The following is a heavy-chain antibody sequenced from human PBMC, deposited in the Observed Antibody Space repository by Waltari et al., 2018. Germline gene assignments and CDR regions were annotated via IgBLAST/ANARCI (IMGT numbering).Heavy chain of an antibody. D-gene: IGHD3-22*01. CDR2: IYYSGSL. CDR1: GGSISSSSHY. CDR3: QVGFTYTWFDP. Sequence: QLLLEESGPGLVKPSENLSLTCTVSGGSISSSSHYWGWIRQTPGKGLEWIGSIYYSGSLYDNPSLKSRVTLSVDTSKNQFSLNLTSVTAADTAVYYCQVGFTYTWFDPWGQGILVTVSS. J-gene: IGHJ5*02. V-gene: IGHV4-39*01.